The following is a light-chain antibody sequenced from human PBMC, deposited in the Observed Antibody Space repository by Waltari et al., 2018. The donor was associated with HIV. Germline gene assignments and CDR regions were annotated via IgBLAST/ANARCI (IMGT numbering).Light chain of an antibody. CDR1: SSHIGAGFH. CDR3: QSYDSGLSVV. Sequence: QSVLTQPPSVSGSPGQRVTISCTGNSSHIGAGFHVHWYQQVPETAPKLLIYGDTNRPSGVPDRFSGSKSGTSASLAITGLQAEDEADYYCQSYDSGLSVVFGGGTKLTVL. V-gene: IGLV1-40*01. J-gene: IGLJ3*02. CDR2: GDT.